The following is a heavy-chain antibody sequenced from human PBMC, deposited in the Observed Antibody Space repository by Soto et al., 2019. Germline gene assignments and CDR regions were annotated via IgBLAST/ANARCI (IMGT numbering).Heavy chain of an antibody. CDR1: GFTLSDYY. Sequence: QVQLVESGGGLVKPGGSLRLSCEASGFTLSDYYMTWIRQAPGKGLEWISYISSSATIIYYADSVKGRFTIPRDNAKTSLYLQMNSLSADDPAVYYCARAVEQWLVREDYYYYCLDVWGKGTRVTVSS. CDR2: ISSSATII. D-gene: IGHD6-19*01. CDR3: ARAVEQWLVREDYYYYCLDV. V-gene: IGHV3-11*01. J-gene: IGHJ6*03.